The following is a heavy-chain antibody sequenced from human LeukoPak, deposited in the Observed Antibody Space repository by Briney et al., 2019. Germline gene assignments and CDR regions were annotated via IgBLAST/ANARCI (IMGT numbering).Heavy chain of an antibody. CDR2: IGSSGSPT. Sequence: GGSLRLSCAASGFAFSSYNMNWVRQAPGKGLEWISYIGSSGSPTHYADSVGGRFTITRDNAKNSLYLQMNSLRDEDTAVYFCARRPYSDTSGRLSDVWGQGTTVTVSS. D-gene: IGHD3-22*01. CDR3: ARRPYSDTSGRLSDV. J-gene: IGHJ6*02. CDR1: GFAFSSYN. V-gene: IGHV3-48*02.